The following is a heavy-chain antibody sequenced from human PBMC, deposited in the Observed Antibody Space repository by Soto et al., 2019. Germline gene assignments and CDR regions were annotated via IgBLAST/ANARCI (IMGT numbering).Heavy chain of an antibody. CDR2: ISDYNGNT. V-gene: IGHV1-18*01. CDR1: GYTFSNYG. D-gene: IGHD3-10*01. CDR3: ARAGSYSGSVTYSRPLYYAMDV. Sequence: QVQLVQSGAEVRKPGASVKVSCKASGYTFSNYGLSCVRQAPGQGLEWMGWISDYNGNTHYAQKFQCILIMTTDTSTRTAYVDLWCLTAAETAVYFCARAGSYSGSVTYSRPLYYAMDVWGQGTTGTFAS. J-gene: IGHJ6*02.